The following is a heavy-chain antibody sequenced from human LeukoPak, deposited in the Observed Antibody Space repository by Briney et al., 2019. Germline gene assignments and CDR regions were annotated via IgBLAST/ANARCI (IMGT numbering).Heavy chain of an antibody. CDR1: GFTFSSYS. J-gene: IGHJ3*01. V-gene: IGHV3-21*01. D-gene: IGHD1-26*01. CDR3: GRAREGRWELLGAFV. Sequence: GGSLRLSCAASGFTFSSYSMNWLRQAPGKGLEWVSSISRSSSYIYYADSLKGRFTVSRDNARNSLYLQMNSLRAEDTAVYYCGRAREGRWELLGAFVWGQGTMVTVSS. CDR2: ISRSSSYI.